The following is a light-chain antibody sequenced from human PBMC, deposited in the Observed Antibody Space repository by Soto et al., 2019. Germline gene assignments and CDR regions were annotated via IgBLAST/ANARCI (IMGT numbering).Light chain of an antibody. V-gene: IGKV1-12*01. CDR1: QAILSW. CDR2: ASS. CDR3: QHANTFPIP. J-gene: IGKJ3*01. Sequence: DIQMTQSPSSVSASVGDTVTITCRASQAILSWLAWYQQKPGEAPRLLIYASSNLQSGVPSRFSGSRSGTDFTLTISTLQPQDFAPYYCQHANTFPIPFGPGPRLDIK.